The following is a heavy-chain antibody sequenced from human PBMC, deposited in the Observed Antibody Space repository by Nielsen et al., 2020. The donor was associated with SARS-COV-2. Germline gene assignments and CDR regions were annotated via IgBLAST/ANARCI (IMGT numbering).Heavy chain of an antibody. D-gene: IGHD7-27*01. V-gene: IGHV1-18*04. CDR2: ISAYNGNT. CDR1: GYTFTGYY. Sequence: ASVKVSCKASGYTFTGYYMHWVRQAPGQGLEWMGWISAYNGNTNYAQKLQGRVTMTTDTSTSTAYMELRSLRSDDTAVYYCARDLIGEWFDPWGQGTLVTVSS. CDR3: ARDLIGEWFDP. J-gene: IGHJ5*02.